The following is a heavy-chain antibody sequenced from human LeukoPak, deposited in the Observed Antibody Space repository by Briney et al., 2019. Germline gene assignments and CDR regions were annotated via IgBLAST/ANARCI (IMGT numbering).Heavy chain of an antibody. CDR1: GGTFSSYA. V-gene: IGHV1-69*06. CDR3: ARPLTGSGSYWVAFDI. J-gene: IGHJ3*02. CDR2: IIPIFGTA. D-gene: IGHD3-10*01. Sequence: ASVKVSCKASGGTFSSYAISWVRQAPGQGLEWRGGIIPIFGTANYAQKFQGRVTITADKSTSTAYMELSSLRSEDTAVYYCARPLTGSGSYWVAFDIWGQGTMVTVSS.